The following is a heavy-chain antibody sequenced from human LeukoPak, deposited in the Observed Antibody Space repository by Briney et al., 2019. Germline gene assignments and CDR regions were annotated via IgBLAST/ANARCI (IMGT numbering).Heavy chain of an antibody. CDR2: IKQDGSEK. J-gene: IGHJ6*03. Sequence: GGSLRPSCAASGFTFSSYWMSWVRQAPGKGLEWVANIKQDGSEKYYVDSVKGRFTISRDNAKNSLYLQMNSLRAEDTAVYYCARDRRGLNYDISPYYYYYMDVWGKGTTVTVSS. CDR1: GFTFSSYW. D-gene: IGHD3-9*01. V-gene: IGHV3-7*01. CDR3: ARDRRGLNYDISPYYYYYMDV.